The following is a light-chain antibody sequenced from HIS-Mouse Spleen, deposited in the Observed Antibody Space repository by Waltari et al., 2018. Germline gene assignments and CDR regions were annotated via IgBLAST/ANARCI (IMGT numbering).Light chain of an antibody. CDR3: SSYTSSSTEV. CDR1: RSDVGGYNH. CDR2: DVS. V-gene: IGLV2-14*03. Sequence: QSALTQPASVSGSPGQSITISCTGTRSDVGGYNHVSWYQQHPGKAPKLMIYDVSNRPSGVSNRFSGSKSGNTASLTISGLQAEDEADYYCSSYTSSSTEVFGGGTKLTVL. J-gene: IGLJ2*01.